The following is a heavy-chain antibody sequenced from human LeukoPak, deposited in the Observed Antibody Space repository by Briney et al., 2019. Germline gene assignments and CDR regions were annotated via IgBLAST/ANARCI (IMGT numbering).Heavy chain of an antibody. CDR1: GFTFSSYA. V-gene: IGHV3-30-3*01. CDR2: ISHDGGKK. CDR3: ARGFTTVTTDGLDI. D-gene: IGHD4-17*01. J-gene: IGHJ3*02. Sequence: GGSLRLSCTASGFTFSSYALHWVRQAPGKGLEWVAVISHDGGKKYYADSVKGRFTISRDNSKNTLYLQMNSLRAEDTAVYYCARGFTTVTTDGLDIWGQGTMVTVSS.